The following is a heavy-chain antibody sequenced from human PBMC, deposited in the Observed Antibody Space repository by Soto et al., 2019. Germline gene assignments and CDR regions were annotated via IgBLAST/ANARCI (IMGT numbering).Heavy chain of an antibody. Sequence: GGSLRLSCAASGFTFSSYGMHWVRQAPGKGLEWVAVISYDGSNKYYADSVKGRFTISRDNSKNTLYLQMNSLRAEDTAVYYCAKEAANTYSSSWGWFDPWGQGTLVTVSS. V-gene: IGHV3-30*18. CDR3: AKEAANTYSSSWGWFDP. CDR1: GFTFSSYG. D-gene: IGHD6-13*01. J-gene: IGHJ5*02. CDR2: ISYDGSNK.